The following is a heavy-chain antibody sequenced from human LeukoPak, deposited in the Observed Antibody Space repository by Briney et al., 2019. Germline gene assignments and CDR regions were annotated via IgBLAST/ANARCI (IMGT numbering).Heavy chain of an antibody. Sequence: GGSLRLSRAASGFTVSSNYMSWVRQAPGKGLEWVSIIYSGGSTYYADSVKGRFTIPRDNSKNTLYLQMNSLRAEDTAVYYCARDKSSPHAFDIWGQGTMVTVSS. V-gene: IGHV3-53*01. CDR1: GFTVSSNY. CDR2: IYSGGST. CDR3: ARDKSSPHAFDI. J-gene: IGHJ3*02.